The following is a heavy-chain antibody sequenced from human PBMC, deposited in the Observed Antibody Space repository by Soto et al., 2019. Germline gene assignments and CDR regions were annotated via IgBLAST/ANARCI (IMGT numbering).Heavy chain of an antibody. D-gene: IGHD3-10*01. CDR2: IKTDGSET. V-gene: IGHV3-7*03. Sequence: GGSLRLSCAASGFTSSSFWMSWVRQAPGKGLEWVANIKTDGSETHYVDPVKGRFTISRDNPKTSLFLQMNSLRVEDTAVYFCTSDRYPRFYHGSGSYPYYWGQGTTVTVSS. CDR1: GFTSSSFW. J-gene: IGHJ4*02. CDR3: TSDRYPRFYHGSGSYPYY.